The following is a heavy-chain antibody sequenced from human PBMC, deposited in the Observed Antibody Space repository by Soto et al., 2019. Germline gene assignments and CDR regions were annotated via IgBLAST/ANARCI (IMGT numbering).Heavy chain of an antibody. Sequence: GSLRLSCAASGFTFSSYAMHWVRQAPGKGLEWVAVISYDGSNKYYADSVKGRFTISRDNSKNTLYLQMNSLRAEDTAVYYCAQRAGIVVVTADYYGMDVWGQGTTVTVSS. V-gene: IGHV3-30-3*01. CDR3: AQRAGIVVVTADYYGMDV. D-gene: IGHD2-21*02. CDR2: ISYDGSNK. CDR1: GFTFSSYA. J-gene: IGHJ6*02.